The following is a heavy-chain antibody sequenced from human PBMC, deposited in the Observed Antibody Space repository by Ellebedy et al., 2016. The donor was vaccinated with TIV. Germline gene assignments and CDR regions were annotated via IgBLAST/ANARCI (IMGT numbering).Heavy chain of an antibody. V-gene: IGHV4-34*01. D-gene: IGHD3-10*01. CDR1: GGSFSGYH. J-gene: IGHJ4*02. CDR3: ARGNLFELFH. CDR2: ITRSGAT. Sequence: SETLSLTXAVYGGSFSGYHWNWIRQPPGKRLEWIGEITRSGATNYNPSLRSRVTISVDTSKNQFSLELTSVTAADTAVYYCARGNLFELFHWGQGTLVTVSS.